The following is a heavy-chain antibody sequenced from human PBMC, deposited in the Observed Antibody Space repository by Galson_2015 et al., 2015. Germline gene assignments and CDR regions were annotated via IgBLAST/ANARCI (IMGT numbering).Heavy chain of an antibody. Sequence: SLRLSCAASGFTFSSNWMHWVRQAPGKGLVWVSRINSDGSSTSYADSVQGRFTISRDNAKNTLYLQMNGLRAEDTAIYYCANSDWYAAFDIWGQATMATVSS. CDR2: INSDGSST. CDR3: ANSDWYAAFDI. CDR1: GFTFSSNW. J-gene: IGHJ3*02. D-gene: IGHD6-19*01. V-gene: IGHV3-74*01.